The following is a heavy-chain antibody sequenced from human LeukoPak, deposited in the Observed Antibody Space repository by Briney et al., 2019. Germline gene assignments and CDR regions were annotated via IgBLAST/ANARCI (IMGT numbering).Heavy chain of an antibody. CDR2: ISGSGGST. V-gene: IGHV3-23*01. Sequence: GGSLRLSCAASGFTFSSYAMSWVRQAPGKGLEWVSAISGSGGSTYYADSVKGRFTISRDNSKNRLYLQMSSLRAEDTAVYYCAKVPNPYRTYYYDSSGYLWGQGTLVTVSS. CDR1: GFTFSSYA. CDR3: AKVPNPYRTYYYDSSGYL. D-gene: IGHD3-22*01. J-gene: IGHJ4*02.